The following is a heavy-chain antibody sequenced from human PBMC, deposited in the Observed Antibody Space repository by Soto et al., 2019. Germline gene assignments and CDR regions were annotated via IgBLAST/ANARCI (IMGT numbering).Heavy chain of an antibody. Sequence: SETLSLTCAVSGGSISSGGYSWSWIRQPPGKGLEWIGYIYHSGSTCYNPSLKSRVTISVDRSKNQFSLKLSSVTAADTAVYYCARGLRVITFGGVIAKGDAFDIWGQGTMVT. CDR2: IYHSGST. CDR3: ARGLRVITFGGVIAKGDAFDI. D-gene: IGHD3-16*02. CDR1: GGSISSGGYS. V-gene: IGHV4-30-2*01. J-gene: IGHJ3*02.